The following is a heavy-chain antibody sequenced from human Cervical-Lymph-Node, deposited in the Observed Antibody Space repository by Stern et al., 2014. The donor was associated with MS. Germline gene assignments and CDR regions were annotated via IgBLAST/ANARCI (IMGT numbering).Heavy chain of an antibody. CDR3: AREVPGWQRLTLFDF. D-gene: IGHD6-25*01. CDR2: INRSDGRP. J-gene: IGHJ4*02. CDR1: GYIFSTYS. V-gene: IGHV1-46*01. Sequence: VQLVESGAEVKKPGASVNVSCKASGYIFSTYSMHWVRQAPGHGLEWLGIINRSDGRPSYEQRFQGRVIMTRDTSTNTVYMELSSLSPEDTAVYYCAREVPGWQRLTLFDFWGQGTLVTVSS.